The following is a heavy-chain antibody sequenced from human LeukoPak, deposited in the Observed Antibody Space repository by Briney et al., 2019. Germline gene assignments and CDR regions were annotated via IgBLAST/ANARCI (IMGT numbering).Heavy chain of an antibody. CDR3: ARRLGYSYNCGQDGDI. V-gene: IGHV3-64*01. CDR1: GFTFSSYA. CDR2: ISSNGGST. J-gene: IGHJ3*02. Sequence: GGSLRLSCAASGFTFSSYAMHWVRQAPGKGLEYVSAISSNGGSTYYANSVKGRFTISRDNSKNTLYLQMNSLRTEDTAVYYCARRLGYSYNCGQDGDIWGQGTMVTVSS. D-gene: IGHD5-18*01.